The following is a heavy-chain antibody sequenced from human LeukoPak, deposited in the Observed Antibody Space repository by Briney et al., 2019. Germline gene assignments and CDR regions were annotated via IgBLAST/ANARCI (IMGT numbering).Heavy chain of an antibody. D-gene: IGHD2-15*01. V-gene: IGHV3-30*04. CDR1: GLTFSSYA. CDR3: ARVRSTVVVAPQGKHRWFDP. J-gene: IGHJ5*02. Sequence: GRSLRLSCAASGLTFSSYAMHWVRQAPGKGLEWVAVASYDGSNTYYTDSVKGRFTISRDDSKKTLYLQMNSLRAEDTAVYYCARVRSTVVVAPQGKHRWFDPWGQGTLVTVSS. CDR2: ASYDGSNT.